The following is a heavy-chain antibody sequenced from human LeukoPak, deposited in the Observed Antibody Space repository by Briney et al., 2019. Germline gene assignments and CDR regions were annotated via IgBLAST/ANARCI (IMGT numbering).Heavy chain of an antibody. J-gene: IGHJ4*02. CDR1: GFTFSSYS. V-gene: IGHV3-21*01. D-gene: IGHD6-19*01. CDR3: ARAPWEQWGELDY. Sequence: GGSLRLSCAASGFTFSSYSMNWVRQAPGKGLEWVSSISSSSSYIYYADSVKGRFTISRDNAKNSLYLQMNSLRAEDTAVYYCARAPWEQWGELDYWGQGTLVTVSS. CDR2: ISSSSSYI.